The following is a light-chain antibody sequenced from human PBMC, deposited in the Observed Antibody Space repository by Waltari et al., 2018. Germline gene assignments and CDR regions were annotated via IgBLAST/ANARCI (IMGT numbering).Light chain of an antibody. CDR1: SSDVGGNDS. CDR3: SSYAGSNNYVL. V-gene: IGLV2-8*01. J-gene: IGLJ2*01. CDR2: EVT. Sequence: QSALTQPPSASGSPGQSVTISCTGTSSDVGGNDSVSWHQQSPGKAPTLMIYEVTKRPAGVPDRFSGSKSGNTASLTVSGLQAEDEADYYCSSYAGSNNYVLFGGGTKLTVL.